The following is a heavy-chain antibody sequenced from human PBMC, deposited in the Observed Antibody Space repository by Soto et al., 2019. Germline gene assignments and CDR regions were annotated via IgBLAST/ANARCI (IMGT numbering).Heavy chain of an antibody. D-gene: IGHD3-22*01. Sequence: SETLSLTCAVSAGSISSSSYYWGWIRQPPGKGLEWIGSIYYSGSTYYNPSLKSRVTISVDTSKNQFSLKLSSVTAADTAVYYCARRLYYDSSGFEGGGMDVWGQGTTVTVSS. CDR1: AGSISSSSYY. V-gene: IGHV4-39*01. CDR2: IYYSGST. J-gene: IGHJ6*02. CDR3: ARRLYYDSSGFEGGGMDV.